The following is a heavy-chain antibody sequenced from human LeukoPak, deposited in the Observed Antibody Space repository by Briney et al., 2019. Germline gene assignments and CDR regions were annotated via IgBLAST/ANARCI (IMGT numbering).Heavy chain of an antibody. CDR1: GYTFTSYG. Sequence: SVKVSCKASGYTFTSYGISWVRQAPGQGLEWMGGIIPIFGTANYAQKFQGRVTITTDESTSTAYMELSSLRSEDTAVYYCARDSGGSPDWFDPWGQGTLVTVSS. J-gene: IGHJ5*02. D-gene: IGHD2-15*01. V-gene: IGHV1-69*05. CDR3: ARDSGGSPDWFDP. CDR2: IIPIFGTA.